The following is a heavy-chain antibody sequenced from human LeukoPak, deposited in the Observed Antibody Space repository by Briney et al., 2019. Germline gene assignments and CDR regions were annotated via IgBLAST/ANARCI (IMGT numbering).Heavy chain of an antibody. CDR2: ISAYNGNT. Sequence: ASVKVSCKASGYTFTSYGISWVRQAPGQGLAGMGWISAYNGNTNYAQKLQGRVTMTTDTSTSTAYMELRSLRSDDTAVYYCARDPTMGRGYSYGYYYGMDVWGQGTTVTVSS. CDR1: GYTFTSYG. CDR3: ARDPTMGRGYSYGYYYGMDV. J-gene: IGHJ6*02. D-gene: IGHD5-18*01. V-gene: IGHV1-18*01.